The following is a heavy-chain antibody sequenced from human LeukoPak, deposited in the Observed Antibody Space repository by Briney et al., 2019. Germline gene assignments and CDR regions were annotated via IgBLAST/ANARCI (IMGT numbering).Heavy chain of an antibody. V-gene: IGHV4-31*03. CDR3: ARGTANYDSVTGYYIQGFFDS. D-gene: IGHD3-9*01. J-gene: IGHJ3*02. CDR2: IYSSGST. CDR1: GGSVSSGGYY. Sequence: PSQTLSLTCTVSGGSVSSGGYYWGWLRQHPGKGLERSVYIYSSGSTYYNPSLKRRVTISVDTSKHWFSLQLSPVTAAGMAVHYCARGTANYDSVTGYYIQGFFDSWGQGTMVTVSS.